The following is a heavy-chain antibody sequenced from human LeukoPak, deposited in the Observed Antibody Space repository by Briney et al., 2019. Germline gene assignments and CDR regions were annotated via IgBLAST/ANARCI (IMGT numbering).Heavy chain of an antibody. CDR3: ATGVYCSSTSCYGDDAFDI. J-gene: IGHJ3*02. CDR1: GGSISSGGYY. V-gene: IGHV4-30-2*01. CDR2: IYHSGST. D-gene: IGHD2-2*01. Sequence: KSSETLSLTCTVSGGSISSGGYYWSWIRQPPGKGLEWIGYIYHSGSTYYNPSLKSRVTISVDRSKNQFSLKLSSVTAADTAVYYCATGVYCSSTSCYGDDAFDIWGQGTMVTVSS.